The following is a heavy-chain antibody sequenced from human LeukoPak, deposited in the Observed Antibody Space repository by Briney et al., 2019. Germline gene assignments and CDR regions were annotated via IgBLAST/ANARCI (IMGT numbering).Heavy chain of an antibody. J-gene: IGHJ4*02. V-gene: IGHV1-2*02. Sequence: GASVKVSCKASGYTFTGYYMHWVRQAPGQGLEWMGWVNTITGDTKYAQKFQGRVTMTRDTSVTTGYMDLNTLTSDDTAVYYCARVGKKGNWYMGDSWGQGTLVTVSS. CDR2: VNTITGDT. CDR1: GYTFTGYY. CDR3: ARVGKKGNWYMGDS. D-gene: IGHD1-1*01.